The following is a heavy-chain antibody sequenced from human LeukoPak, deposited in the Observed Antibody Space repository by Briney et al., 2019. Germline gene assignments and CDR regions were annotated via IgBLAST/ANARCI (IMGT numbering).Heavy chain of an antibody. V-gene: IGHV4-34*01. J-gene: IGHJ3*02. CDR2: INHSGST. CDR3: ARFGKQQLVRDAFDI. Sequence: PSETLSLTCAVYGGSFSGYYWSWIRQPLGKGLEWIGEINHSGSTNYNPSLKSRVTISVDTSKNQFSLKLSSVTAADTAVYYCARFGKQQLVRDAFDIWGQGTMVTVSS. D-gene: IGHD6-13*01. CDR1: GGSFSGYY.